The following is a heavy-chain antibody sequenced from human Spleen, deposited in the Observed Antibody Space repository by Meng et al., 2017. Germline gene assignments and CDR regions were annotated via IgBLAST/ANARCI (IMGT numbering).Heavy chain of an antibody. J-gene: IGHJ4*02. D-gene: IGHD2-21*02. Sequence: QVQLRQRGAGLFKPSETLSLTCAVYGGSFSGFYWNWFRQPPGRGLEWIAEINNSGSTNINPSLKSRVTILADTSKNQFSLKLSSVTAADTAVYYCARVAYRWGGDCSYFDYWGQGTLVTVSS. CDR3: ARVAYRWGGDCSYFDY. CDR2: INNSGST. CDR1: GGSFSGFY. V-gene: IGHV4-34*01.